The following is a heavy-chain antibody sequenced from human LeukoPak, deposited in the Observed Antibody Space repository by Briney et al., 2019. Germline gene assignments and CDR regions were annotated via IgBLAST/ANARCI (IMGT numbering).Heavy chain of an antibody. V-gene: IGHV3-30*18. CDR2: RSYDGSNK. J-gene: IGHJ6*02. CDR1: GFTFSSYG. CDR3: AKGSQIAVAARAAYYYGMDV. Sequence: RRSLRLSCAASGFTFSSYGMHWVRQAPGKGLEWVAVRSYDGSNKYYADSVKGRFTISRDNSKNTLYLQMNSLRAEDTAVYYCAKGSQIAVAARAAYYYGMDVWGQGTTVTVSS. D-gene: IGHD6-19*01.